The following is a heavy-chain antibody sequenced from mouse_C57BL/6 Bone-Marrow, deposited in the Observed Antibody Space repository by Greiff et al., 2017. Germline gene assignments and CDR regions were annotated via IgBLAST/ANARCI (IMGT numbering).Heavy chain of an antibody. J-gene: IGHJ3*01. CDR2: IYPRSGNT. Sequence: QVQLKESGAELARPGASVKLSCKASGYTFTSYGISWVKQRTGQGLEWIGEIYPRSGNTYYNEKFKGKATLTADKSSSTAYMELRSLTSEDSAVYFCARDYGSSYRAYWGQGTLVTVSA. V-gene: IGHV1-81*01. CDR1: GYTFTSYG. CDR3: ARDYGSSYRAY. D-gene: IGHD1-1*01.